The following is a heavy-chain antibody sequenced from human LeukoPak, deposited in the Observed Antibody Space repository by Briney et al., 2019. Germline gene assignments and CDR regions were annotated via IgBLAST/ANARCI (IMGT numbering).Heavy chain of an antibody. CDR1: GFTFSSYS. CDR2: ISSSSTI. J-gene: IGHJ3*02. D-gene: IGHD3/OR15-3a*01. Sequence: GGSLRLSCAASGFTFSSYSMSWVRQAPGKGLEWVSYISSSSTIYYADSVKGRFTISRDNAKNSLYLQMNSLRDEDTAVYYCARDLGWTDAFDIWGQGTMVTVSS. CDR3: ARDLGWTDAFDI. V-gene: IGHV3-48*02.